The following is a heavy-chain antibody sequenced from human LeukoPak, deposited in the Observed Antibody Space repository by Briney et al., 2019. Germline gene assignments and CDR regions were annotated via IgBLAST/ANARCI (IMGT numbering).Heavy chain of an antibody. V-gene: IGHV4-39*07. CDR3: ARLPIAAAGGDY. CDR2: MYYSGST. J-gene: IGHJ4*02. Sequence: SETLSLTCTVSGGSISSSSYYWGWIRQSPGKGLEWIGSMYYSGSTYYNPSLKSRVTISEDTSKNQFSLKLSSVTAADTAVYYCARLPIAAAGGDYWGQGTLVTVSS. D-gene: IGHD6-13*01. CDR1: GGSISSSSYY.